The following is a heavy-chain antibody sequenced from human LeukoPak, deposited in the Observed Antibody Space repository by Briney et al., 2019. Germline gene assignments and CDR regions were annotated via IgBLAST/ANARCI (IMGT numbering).Heavy chain of an antibody. V-gene: IGHV5-10-1*01. J-gene: IGHJ4*02. CDR1: GYSFTSYW. Sequence: RGESLRISCKGSGYSFTSYWISWVRQMPGKGLEWMGRIDPSDSYTNYSPSFQGHVTISADKSISTAYLQWSSLKASDTAMYYCARLHLTSYYDSSGYYSDYWGQGTLVTVSS. D-gene: IGHD3-22*01. CDR3: ARLHLTSYYDSSGYYSDY. CDR2: IDPSDSYT.